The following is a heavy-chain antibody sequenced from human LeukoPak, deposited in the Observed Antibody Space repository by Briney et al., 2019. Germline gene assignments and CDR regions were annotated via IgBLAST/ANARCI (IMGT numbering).Heavy chain of an antibody. J-gene: IGHJ3*02. D-gene: IGHD3-22*01. CDR1: GYTFTSYG. Sequence: ASVKVFCKASGYTFTSYGISWVRQAPGQGLEWMGWISAYNGNTNYAQKLQGRVTMTTDTSTSTAYMELRSLRSDDTAVYYCARDHYYDSSGYPDAFDIWGQGTMVTVSS. CDR2: ISAYNGNT. CDR3: ARDHYYDSSGYPDAFDI. V-gene: IGHV1-18*01.